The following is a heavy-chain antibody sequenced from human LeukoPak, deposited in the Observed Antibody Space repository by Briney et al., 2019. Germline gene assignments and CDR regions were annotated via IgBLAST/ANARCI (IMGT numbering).Heavy chain of an antibody. Sequence: GGSLRLSCEASGFSFSSYSMSWVRQAPGKGLEWISYISTSTTTIYYANSMKGRFTTSRNNAKKSLYMQMNSLGVEETGVSYCASWGEGALDNWGQGTLVTVSS. CDR2: ISTSTTTI. J-gene: IGHJ4*02. CDR1: GFSFSSYS. D-gene: IGHD1-26*01. CDR3: ASWGEGALDN. V-gene: IGHV3-48*01.